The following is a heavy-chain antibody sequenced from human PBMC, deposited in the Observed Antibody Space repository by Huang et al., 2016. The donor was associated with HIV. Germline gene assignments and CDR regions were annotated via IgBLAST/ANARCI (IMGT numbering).Heavy chain of an antibody. V-gene: IGHV2-5*01. J-gene: IGHJ1*01. D-gene: IGHD6-19*01. CDR3: ARRAASGWQQEYFHL. CDR2: IHWNNDK. Sequence: QITLKESGPTLVKPTQTLTLTCTFSGFSLSTSGVGVGWIRQPPGKALEWLALIHWNNDKHYNSAHKSRLTITKDTSKNQVVLTMANVDPLDTATYYCARRAASGWQQEYFHLWGQGTLVTVSS. CDR1: GFSLSTSGVG.